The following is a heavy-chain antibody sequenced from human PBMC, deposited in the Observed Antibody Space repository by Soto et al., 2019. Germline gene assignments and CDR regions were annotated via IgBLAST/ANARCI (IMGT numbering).Heavy chain of an antibody. CDR1: GGTFSSYA. V-gene: IGHV1-69*01. D-gene: IGHD6-13*01. J-gene: IGHJ6*02. Sequence: QVQLVQSGAEVKKPGSSVKVSCKASGGTFSSYAISWVRQAPGQGLEWMGGIIPIFGTANYAQKFQGRVTITADESTSTAYMELSSLRSEDTAVYYCARGAGSSPAPIFYDGMDVWGQGTTVTVSS. CDR3: ARGAGSSPAPIFYDGMDV. CDR2: IIPIFGTA.